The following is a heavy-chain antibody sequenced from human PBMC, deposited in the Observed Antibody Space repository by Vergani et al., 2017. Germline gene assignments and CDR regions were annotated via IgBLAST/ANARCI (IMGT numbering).Heavy chain of an antibody. V-gene: IGHV3-9*01. CDR3: AKDKGVCSYGGRGAFDY. CDR1: GFTFDDYA. J-gene: IGHJ4*02. D-gene: IGHD5-18*01. CDR2: ISWNSGSI. Sequence: EVQLVESGGGLVQPGRSLRLSCAASGFTFDDYAMHWVRQAPGKGLEWVSGISWNSGSIGYADSVKGRFTISRDNAKNSLYLQMNSLRAEDTALYYCAKDKGVCSYGGRGAFDYWGQGTLVTVSS.